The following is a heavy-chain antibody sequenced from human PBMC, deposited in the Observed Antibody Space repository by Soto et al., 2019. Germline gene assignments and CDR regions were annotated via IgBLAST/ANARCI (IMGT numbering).Heavy chain of an antibody. Sequence: SETLSLTCTVSGGSISSYYWSWIRQPPGKGLEWIGYIYYSGSTNYNPSLKSRVTISVDTSKNQFSLKLSSVTAADTAVYYCARDRGLLARSFNWFDPWGQGTLVTVSS. CDR2: IYYSGST. D-gene: IGHD2-15*01. CDR3: ARDRGLLARSFNWFDP. J-gene: IGHJ5*02. CDR1: GGSISSYY. V-gene: IGHV4-59*01.